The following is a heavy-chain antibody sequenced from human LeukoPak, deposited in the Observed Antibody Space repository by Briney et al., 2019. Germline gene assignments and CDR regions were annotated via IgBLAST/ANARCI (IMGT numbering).Heavy chain of an antibody. CDR2: ISSSGSII. D-gene: IGHD6-19*01. CDR1: GFTFSSYE. CDR3: ARHRAAYSSGWLDYFDY. J-gene: IGHJ4*02. Sequence: GGSLRLSCAASGFTFSSYEMNWVRQAPGKGLEWVSYISSSGSIIYYADSVQGRFTISRDNAKNSLYLQMNSLRAEDTAVYYCARHRAAYSSGWLDYFDYWGQGTLVTVSS. V-gene: IGHV3-48*03.